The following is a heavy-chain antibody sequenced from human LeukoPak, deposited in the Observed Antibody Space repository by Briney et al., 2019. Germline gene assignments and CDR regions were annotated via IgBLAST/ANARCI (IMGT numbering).Heavy chain of an antibody. D-gene: IGHD2/OR15-2a*01. CDR3: ATDFYRGRQFDY. Sequence: ASVKVSCKVSGNTPTELSMNWVRQAPGKGLEWMGGFDPEDGETIYAQKFQGRVIMTGDTSTDTAHMELSSLRSEDTAVYYCATDFYRGRQFDYWGQGTLVTVSS. CDR1: GNTPTELS. J-gene: IGHJ4*02. CDR2: FDPEDGET. V-gene: IGHV1-24*01.